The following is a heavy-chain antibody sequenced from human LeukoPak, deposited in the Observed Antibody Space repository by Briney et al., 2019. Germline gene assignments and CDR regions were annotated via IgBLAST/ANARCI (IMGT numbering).Heavy chain of an antibody. CDR1: GGCIGSGSYY. CDR3: ARAIYGGNGCRFDY. V-gene: IGHV4-39*01. CDR2: FYYSGST. Sequence: SETLSLTCTVSGGCIGSGSYYWGWIRQPPGKGLEWIGSFYYSGSTYYNPSLKSRVTISVDTSKNQFSLKLSSVTAADTAVYYCARAIYGGNGCRFDYWGQGTPVTVSS. D-gene: IGHD4-23*01. J-gene: IGHJ4*02.